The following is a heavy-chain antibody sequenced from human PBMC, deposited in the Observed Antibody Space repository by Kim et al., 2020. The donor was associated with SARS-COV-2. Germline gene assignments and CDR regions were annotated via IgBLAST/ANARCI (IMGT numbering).Heavy chain of an antibody. D-gene: IGHD3-10*01. CDR1: GFTFSSYA. J-gene: IGHJ4*02. CDR2: ISGSGGST. V-gene: IGHV3-23*01. Sequence: GSLRLSCAASGFTFSSYAMSWVRQAPGKGLEWVSAISGSGGSTYYADSVKGRFTISRDNSKNTLYLQMNGLRAEDTAVYYCASAPQLLLWFGTFDYWGQGTLVTVSS. CDR3: ASAPQLLLWFGTFDY.